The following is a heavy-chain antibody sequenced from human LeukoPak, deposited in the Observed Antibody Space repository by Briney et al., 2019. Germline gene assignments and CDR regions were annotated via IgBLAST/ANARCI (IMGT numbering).Heavy chain of an antibody. D-gene: IGHD3-22*01. CDR2: ISSSGGST. CDR1: GFTFSSYA. CDR3: AKGLLRTYFSDSSGHTPETPNYFDY. V-gene: IGHV3-23*01. J-gene: IGHJ4*02. Sequence: PGGSLRLSCAASGFTFSSYAMSWVRQAPGKGLEWVSAISSSGGSTYYADSVRGRFTISRDNSKNTLYLQMNSLRAEDTAVYYCAKGLLRTYFSDSSGHTPETPNYFDYWGQGALVTVSS.